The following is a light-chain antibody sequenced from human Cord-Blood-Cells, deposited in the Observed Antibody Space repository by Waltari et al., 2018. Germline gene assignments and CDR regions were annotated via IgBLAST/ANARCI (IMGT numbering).Light chain of an antibody. Sequence: QSALTQPAPVSGSPGPSITISCTGTSSDGGGFNYVSWYQQHPGKAPKLMIYDVSNRPSGVSNRFSGSKSGNTASLTISGLQAEDEADYYCSSYTSSSTYVVFGGGTKLTVL. CDR3: SSYTSSSTYVV. CDR1: SSDGGGFNY. V-gene: IGLV2-14*01. CDR2: DVS. J-gene: IGLJ2*01.